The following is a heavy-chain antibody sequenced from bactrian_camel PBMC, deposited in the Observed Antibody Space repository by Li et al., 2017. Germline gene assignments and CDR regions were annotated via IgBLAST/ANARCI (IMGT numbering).Heavy chain of an antibody. J-gene: IGHJ4*01. CDR1: GYIASFHC. Sequence: HVQLVESGGGSVQVGGSLRLSCTASGYIASFHCIGWFRQVPGNEREGVAVIYSGGGYTYYADSVKGRLAISQDNAKNTLTLQMHGLKFEDTAVYYCAAVRARSSSVCAALEGKPSAFIYFGQGTQVTVS. D-gene: IGHD1*01. CDR2: IYSGGGYT. V-gene: IGHV3S63*01.